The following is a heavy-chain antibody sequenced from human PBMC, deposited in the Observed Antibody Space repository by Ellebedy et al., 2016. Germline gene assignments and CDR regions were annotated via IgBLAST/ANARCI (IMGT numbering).Heavy chain of an antibody. D-gene: IGHD6-19*01. J-gene: IGHJ2*01. CDR2: IKSKTDGGAA. V-gene: IGHV3-15*01. Sequence: GESLKISCAASGFTFSNAWMNWVRQAPGKGLEWVGRIKSKTDGGAADYAAPVKGRFTISRDDSKNTLYLQMNSLRADDTAVYYCANIAVSGRWYFDVWGRGTLVTVSS. CDR1: GFTFSNAW. CDR3: ANIAVSGRWYFDV.